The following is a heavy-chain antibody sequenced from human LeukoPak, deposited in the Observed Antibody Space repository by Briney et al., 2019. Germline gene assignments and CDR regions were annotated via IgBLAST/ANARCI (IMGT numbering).Heavy chain of an antibody. CDR3: ARQDLRFLEWSSRRLHCYYYMDV. D-gene: IGHD3-3*01. Sequence: SETLPLTCTVSGGSISSSSYYWGWIRQPPGKGLEWIGSIYYSGSTYYNPSLKSRVTISVDTSKNQFSLKLSSVTAADTAVYYCARQDLRFLEWSSRRLHCYYYMDVWGKGTTVTVSS. J-gene: IGHJ6*03. CDR1: GGSISSSSYY. V-gene: IGHV4-39*01. CDR2: IYYSGST.